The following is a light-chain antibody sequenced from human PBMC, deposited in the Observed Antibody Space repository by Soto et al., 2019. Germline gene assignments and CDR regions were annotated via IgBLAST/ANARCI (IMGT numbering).Light chain of an antibody. CDR2: GAS. CDR1: QSVSSNY. J-gene: IGKJ5*01. CDR3: QQYANSIT. Sequence: EIVLTQSPDTVSLSPGETATLSCRASQSVSSNYLAWYQQKPGEAPRLLIYGASSRATGIPDRLSGSGSGTDFTLPISKLEPEDYAVFYCQQYANSITVGQGTGLEI. V-gene: IGKV3-20*01.